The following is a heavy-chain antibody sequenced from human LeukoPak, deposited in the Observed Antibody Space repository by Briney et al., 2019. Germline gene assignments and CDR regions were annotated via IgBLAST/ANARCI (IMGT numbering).Heavy chain of an antibody. CDR3: AQSLGASTWFGNWFDP. J-gene: IGHJ5*02. CDR2: IYYSRRT. D-gene: IGHD3-10*01. V-gene: IGHV4-39*01. CDR1: GVSISSTSYC. Sequence: SETLSLTCTVSGVSISSTSYCWGWIRQPPGKGLEWIGSIYYSRRTYYNPSLKSRLTISVDTPKNQFSLKLSSVTAADTAVYYCAQSLGASTWFGNWFDPWGQGTLVTVSS.